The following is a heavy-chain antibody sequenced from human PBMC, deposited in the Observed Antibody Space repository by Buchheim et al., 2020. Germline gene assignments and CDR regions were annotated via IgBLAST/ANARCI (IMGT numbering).Heavy chain of an antibody. CDR1: GFTFSSYW. J-gene: IGHJ4*02. V-gene: IGHV3-74*01. D-gene: IGHD3-10*01. CDR3: ARGGTSGSLDY. CDR2: INTDGTDT. Sequence: EVQLVDSGGGLVQPGGSLRLSCAASGFTFSSYWMHWDRQAPGKGPVWVSRINTDGTDTSYADSVKGRFTISRDNARNTLYLQMNSLEAEDTAVYFCARGGTSGSLDYWGQGTL.